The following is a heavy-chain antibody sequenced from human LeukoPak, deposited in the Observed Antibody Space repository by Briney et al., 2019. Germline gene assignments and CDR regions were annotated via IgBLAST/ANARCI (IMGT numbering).Heavy chain of an antibody. CDR2: INPSGGST. J-gene: IGHJ6*02. Sequence: ASVKVSCKASGYTFTSYYMHWVRQAPGQGLEWMGIINPSGGSTSYAQKFQGKVTMTRDTSTSTVYMELSSLRSEDTAVYYCARALSTYTNYYYYYGMDVWGQGTTVTVSS. V-gene: IGHV1-46*01. CDR1: GYTFTSYY. CDR3: ARALSTYTNYYYYYGMDV. D-gene: IGHD1-1*01.